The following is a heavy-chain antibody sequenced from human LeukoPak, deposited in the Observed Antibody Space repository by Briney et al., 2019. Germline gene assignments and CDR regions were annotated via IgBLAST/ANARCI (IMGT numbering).Heavy chain of an antibody. CDR1: GFTFSSYA. J-gene: IGHJ4*02. Sequence: PGGSLRHSCAASGFTFSSYAMSWVRQAPGKGLEWVSAISGSGGSTYYADSVKGRFTISRDNSKNTLYLQMNSLRAEDTAVYYCAKSPIAARPTTAGYWGQGTLVTVSS. V-gene: IGHV3-23*01. CDR3: AKSPIAARPTTAGY. CDR2: ISGSGGST. D-gene: IGHD6-6*01.